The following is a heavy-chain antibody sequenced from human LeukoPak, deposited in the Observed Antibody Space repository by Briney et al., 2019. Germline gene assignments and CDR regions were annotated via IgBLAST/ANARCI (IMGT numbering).Heavy chain of an antibody. V-gene: IGHV3-48*03. CDR1: GVTLSSYE. CDR2: ISSGDNAV. J-gene: IGHJ4*02. CDR3: ARIPGSSGWNYYFDN. D-gene: IGHD6-19*01. Sequence: GGSLRLSCAASGVTLSSYEMTWVRQAPGKGLEWVSYISSGDNAVHYAESVKGRFIISRDNTKKSLCLQMNSLRVEDTAVYYCARIPGSSGWNYYFDNWGQGTLVAVSS.